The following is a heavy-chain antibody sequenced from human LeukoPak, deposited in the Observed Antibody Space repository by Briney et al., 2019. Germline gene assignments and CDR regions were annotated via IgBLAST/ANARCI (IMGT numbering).Heavy chain of an antibody. CDR3: ARDIGSDSSGYYLPYYFDY. CDR2: ISNSGSTI. D-gene: IGHD3-22*01. J-gene: IGHJ4*02. CDR1: GFTFSDYE. V-gene: IGHV3-48*03. Sequence: GGSLRLSCTASGFTFSDYEMNWVRQATGKGLEWVAYISNSGSTINYADSVKGRFTISRDNAKNSLYLQMNSLRAEDTAVYYCARDIGSDSSGYYLPYYFDYWGQGTLVTVSS.